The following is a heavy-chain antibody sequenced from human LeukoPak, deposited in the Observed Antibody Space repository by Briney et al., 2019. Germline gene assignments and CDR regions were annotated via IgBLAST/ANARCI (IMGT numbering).Heavy chain of an antibody. CDR2: VFYSGGT. CDR3: ARHITVTYDAFDL. CDR1: GVSITGYF. Sequence: SETLSLTCTVSGVSITGYFWSWIRQPPGKGLEWIGYVFYSGGTLYNPSLKSRVTISVDTSKTQFSLKLTSVTAADTAVYYCARHITVTYDAFDLWGRGTMVTVSS. J-gene: IGHJ3*01. V-gene: IGHV4-59*08. D-gene: IGHD6-19*01.